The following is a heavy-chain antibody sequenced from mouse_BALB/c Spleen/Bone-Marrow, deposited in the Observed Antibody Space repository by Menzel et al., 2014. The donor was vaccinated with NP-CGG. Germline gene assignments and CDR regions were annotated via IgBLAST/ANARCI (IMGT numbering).Heavy chain of an antibody. V-gene: IGHV2-9*02. CDR2: IWAGGST. J-gene: IGHJ3*01. CDR1: GFSLTSYG. Sequence: VKLVESGPGLVAPSQSLSITCTVSGFSLTSYGVHWVRQPPGKGLEWLGVIWAGGSTNYNSALMSRLSISKDNSESQVFLKMNSLQTYDTAMYYCASPIYYDYPLFAYWGQGTLVTVSA. D-gene: IGHD2-4*01. CDR3: ASPIYYDYPLFAY.